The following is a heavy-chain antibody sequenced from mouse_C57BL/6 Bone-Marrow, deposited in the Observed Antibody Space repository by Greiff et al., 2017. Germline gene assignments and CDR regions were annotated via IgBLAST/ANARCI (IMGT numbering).Heavy chain of an antibody. Sequence: EVKLMESGGGLVQSGRSLRLSCATSGFTFSDFYMEWVRQAPGKGLEWIAASRNKANDYTTEYSASVKGRFIVSRDTSQSILYLQMNALRAEDTAIYYCARGLQWLPYAMHYWGQGTSVTVSS. CDR1: GFTFSDFY. V-gene: IGHV7-1*01. J-gene: IGHJ4*01. CDR3: ARGLQWLPYAMHY. CDR2: SRNKANDYTT.